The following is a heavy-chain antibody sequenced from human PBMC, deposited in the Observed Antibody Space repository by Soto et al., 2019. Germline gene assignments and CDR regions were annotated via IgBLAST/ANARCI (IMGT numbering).Heavy chain of an antibody. V-gene: IGHV2-5*02. D-gene: IGHD3-16*01. CDR2: IYWDDEK. CDR3: AHRLYASSDYDFDI. CDR1: GFSLTTSGVG. J-gene: IGHJ3*02. Sequence: QITLKESGPTLVQPTQTLTLTCTFSGFSLTTSGVGVGWIRQPPGKALEWLALIYWDDEKRYSPSLQSRLTITKDTSKNQVDLTVTNMNPADTGTYYCAHRLYASSDYDFDIRGHGTMVYGSS.